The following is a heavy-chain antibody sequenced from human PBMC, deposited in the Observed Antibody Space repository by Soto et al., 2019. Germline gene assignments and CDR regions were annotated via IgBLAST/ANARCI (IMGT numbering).Heavy chain of an antibody. V-gene: IGHV1-69*13. CDR1: GGSFTYT. CDR2: IIPIFGTA. CDR3: ARLHSHGTYGMDV. D-gene: IGHD5-18*01. Sequence: ASVKVSCKASGGSFTYTLSWVRQAPGQGLEWMGGIIPIFGTANYAQKFQGRVTITADESTKTAYIELSTLRSEDTAVYYCARLHSHGTYGMDVWGQGTTVTVSS. J-gene: IGHJ6*02.